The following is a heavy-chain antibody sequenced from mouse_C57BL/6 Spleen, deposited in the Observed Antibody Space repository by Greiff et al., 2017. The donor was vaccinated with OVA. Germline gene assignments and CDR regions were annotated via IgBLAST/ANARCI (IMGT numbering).Heavy chain of an antibody. Sequence: EVHLVESGPGLVKPSQSLSLTCSVTGYSITSGYYWNWIRQFPGNKLEWMGYISYDGSNNYNPSLKNRISITRDTSKNQLFLKLNSVTTEDTATYYCARREDYWGQGTTLTVSS. V-gene: IGHV3-6*01. CDR2: ISYDGSN. J-gene: IGHJ2*01. CDR1: GYSITSGYY. CDR3: ARREDY.